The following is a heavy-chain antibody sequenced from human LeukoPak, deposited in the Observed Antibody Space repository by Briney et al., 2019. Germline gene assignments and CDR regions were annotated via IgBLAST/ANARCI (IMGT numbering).Heavy chain of an antibody. V-gene: IGHV1-2*02. Sequence: ASVKVSCKASGYSFTDYFMHWVRQAPGQGLAWMGWINPKSGGTKYAEKFQGRVTMTRDTSINTAYLELSRLRSDDTAVYYCARVVGSRWVFFHYFDYWGQGTLVTVSS. CDR2: INPKSGGT. CDR3: ARVVGSRWVFFHYFDY. J-gene: IGHJ4*02. D-gene: IGHD6-19*01. CDR1: GYSFTDYF.